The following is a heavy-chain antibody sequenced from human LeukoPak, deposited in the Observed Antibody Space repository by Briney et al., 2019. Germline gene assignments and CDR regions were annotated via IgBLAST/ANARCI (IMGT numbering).Heavy chain of an antibody. CDR2: IYHSGNT. CDR1: GYSISSGYY. D-gene: IGHD6-13*01. J-gene: IGHJ4*02. Sequence: SETLSLTCTVSGYSISSGYYWGWIRQPPGKGLEWIGSIYHSGNTYYNPSLKSRVTISVDTSRNQFSLKLNSVTAADTAVYYCAGIAAAGTEAFDYWGQGTLVTVSS. CDR3: AGIAAAGTEAFDY. V-gene: IGHV4-38-2*02.